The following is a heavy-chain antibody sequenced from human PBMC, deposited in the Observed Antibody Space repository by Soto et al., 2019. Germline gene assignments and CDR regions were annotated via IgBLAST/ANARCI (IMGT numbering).Heavy chain of an antibody. V-gene: IGHV4-30-2*01. Sequence: TLSLTCALLRSSILSHGYSWGWIRQPPGKGLEWIGYIYHSGSTYYNPSLKSRVTISVDRSKNQFSLKLSSVTAADTAVYYCARVPDRWGQGTLVTVS. J-gene: IGHJ5*02. CDR1: RSSILSHGYS. CDR3: ARVPDR. D-gene: IGHD2-2*01. CDR2: IYHSGST.